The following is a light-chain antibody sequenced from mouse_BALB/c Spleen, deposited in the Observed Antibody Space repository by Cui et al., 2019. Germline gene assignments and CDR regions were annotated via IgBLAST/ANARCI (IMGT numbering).Light chain of an antibody. CDR2: SIS. CDR1: PSVSSSY. Sequence: QIVLTQSPAIMSASPGERVTMTCSASPSVSSSYLYWYQQKSGSSPKLWIYSISNLASGVPARFSGSGSGTSYSLTINSMEAEDAATYYCQQWSSNPYTFGGGTKLEIK. V-gene: IGKV4-79*01. J-gene: IGKJ2*01. CDR3: QQWSSNPYT.